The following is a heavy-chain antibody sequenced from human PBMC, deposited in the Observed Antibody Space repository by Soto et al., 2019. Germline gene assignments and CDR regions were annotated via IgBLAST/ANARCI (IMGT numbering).Heavy chain of an antibody. CDR1: GFSLPTDRVG. Sequence: QITLKESGPTLVKPTQTLTLTCTFSGFSLPTDRVGVGWIRQPPGKALEWLAVIYWDDTKTYRPSLKSRLTITTDTSKNQVALTLTDMAPVDTAPYYYAHAYGGRSLYWGQGTLVTVSS. D-gene: IGHD1-26*01. J-gene: IGHJ4*02. CDR3: AHAYGGRSLY. V-gene: IGHV2-5*02. CDR2: IYWDDTK.